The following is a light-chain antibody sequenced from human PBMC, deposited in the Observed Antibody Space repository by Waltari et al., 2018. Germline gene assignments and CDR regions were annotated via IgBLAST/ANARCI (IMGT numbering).Light chain of an antibody. CDR1: QSISDY. V-gene: IGKV1-5*01. Sequence: DIQMTQSPSTLSPSVGDTVTITCRASQSISDYLAWYQQKPGKAPQLLIYDASTLKNGVPSRFSGSGYGTEFTLTISSLQPDDFATYYCQHYSGFSSRTFGQGTKVEIK. CDR3: QHYSGFSSRT. CDR2: DAS. J-gene: IGKJ1*01.